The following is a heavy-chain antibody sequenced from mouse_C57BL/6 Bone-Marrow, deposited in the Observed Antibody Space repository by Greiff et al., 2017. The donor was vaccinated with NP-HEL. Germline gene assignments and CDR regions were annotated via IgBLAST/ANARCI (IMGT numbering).Heavy chain of an antibody. Sequence: QVQLQQPGAELVKPEASVKLSCKASGYTFTSYWMHWVKQRPGQGLEWIGMIHPNSGSTNYNEKFKSKATLTVDKSSSTAYMQLSSLTSEDSAVYYCAREEGIYDGYYGWYFDVWGTGTTVTVSS. CDR2: IHPNSGST. J-gene: IGHJ1*03. D-gene: IGHD2-3*01. V-gene: IGHV1-64*01. CDR3: AREEGIYDGYYGWYFDV. CDR1: GYTFTSYW.